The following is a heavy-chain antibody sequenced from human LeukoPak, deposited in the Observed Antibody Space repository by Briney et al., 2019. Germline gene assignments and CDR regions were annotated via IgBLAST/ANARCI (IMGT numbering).Heavy chain of an antibody. J-gene: IGHJ6*02. D-gene: IGHD5-24*01. V-gene: IGHV3-9*01. CDR3: AKVDGIGYYYYGMDV. Sequence: PGGSLRLSCAASGFTFDDYAMPWVRQAPGKGLEWVSGISWNSGSIGYADSVKGRFTISRDNAKNSLYLQMNSLRAEDTALYYCAKVDGIGYYYYGMDVWGQGTTVTVSS. CDR2: ISWNSGSI. CDR1: GFTFDDYA.